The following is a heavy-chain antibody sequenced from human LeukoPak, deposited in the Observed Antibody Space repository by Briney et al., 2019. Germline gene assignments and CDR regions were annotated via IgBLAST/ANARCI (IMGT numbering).Heavy chain of an antibody. J-gene: IGHJ5*02. Sequence: SVKVSCKASGGTFSSYAISWVRQAPGQGLEWMGGIIPIFGTANYAQKFQGRVTITADESTSTAYMELSSLRSEDTAVYYCARAVNPYRSGYCRGVCNWFDPWGRGTLVTVSS. CDR3: ARAVNPYRSGYCRGVCNWFDP. D-gene: IGHD3-22*01. V-gene: IGHV1-69*01. CDR2: IIPIFGTA. CDR1: GGTFSSYA.